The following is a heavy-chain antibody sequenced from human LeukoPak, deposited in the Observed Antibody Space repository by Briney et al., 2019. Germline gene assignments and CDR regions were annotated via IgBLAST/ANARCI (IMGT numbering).Heavy chain of an antibody. CDR1: GFTVSSNY. Sequence: GGSLRLSCAASGFTVSSNYMSWVRQAPGKGLEWVSVIYSGGSTYYADSVKGRFTISRDNSKSTLYLQMNSLRAEDTAVYYCAVAGSTLPPFDYWGQGTLVTVSS. D-gene: IGHD6-13*01. J-gene: IGHJ4*02. CDR3: AVAGSTLPPFDY. CDR2: IYSGGST. V-gene: IGHV3-66*01.